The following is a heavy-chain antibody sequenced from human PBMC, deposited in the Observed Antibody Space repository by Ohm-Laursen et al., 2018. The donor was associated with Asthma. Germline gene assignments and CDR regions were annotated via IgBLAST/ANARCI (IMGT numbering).Heavy chain of an antibody. V-gene: IGHV3-30-3*01. J-gene: IGHJ3*02. Sequence: SLRLSCSASGFTFSTFAMHWVRQAPGKGLEWVSIITSDGGWTSYADSVRGRFTISRDNSKNILYMQMNSLRAEDTAVYYCARRDYSGGDPNAAFDIWGQGTMVTVSS. D-gene: IGHD2-21*02. CDR1: GFTFSTFA. CDR2: ITSDGGWT. CDR3: ARRDYSGGDPNAAFDI.